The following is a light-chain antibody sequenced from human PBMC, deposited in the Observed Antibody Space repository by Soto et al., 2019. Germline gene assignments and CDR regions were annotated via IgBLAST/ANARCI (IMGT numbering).Light chain of an antibody. V-gene: IGLV2-14*03. CDR3: SSYTRFSTVV. J-gene: IGLJ2*01. CDR2: DVS. Sequence: QSVLTQPASVSGSPGQSITISCTGTSSDVGGYNSVSWYQQHPGKAPKLMICDVSNRPSGVSNRFSGSKSGNTASLTISGLQAEDEADYYCSSYTRFSTVVFGGGTKVTVL. CDR1: SSDVGGYNS.